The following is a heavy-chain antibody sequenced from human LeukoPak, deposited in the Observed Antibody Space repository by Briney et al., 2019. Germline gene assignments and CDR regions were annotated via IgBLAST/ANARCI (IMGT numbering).Heavy chain of an antibody. CDR3: ARDSTYSNFPENWFDP. V-gene: IGHV4-59*01. Sequence: PSETLSLTCTVSGGSINKYYWSWIRQSPGKGLEWLGYVHDSAGTIYNPSLKSRVTISVGTSKTQFSLKVTSVTTADTAVYYCARDSTYSNFPENWFDPWGQGTLVTVSS. CDR2: VHDSAGT. CDR1: GGSINKYY. J-gene: IGHJ5*02. D-gene: IGHD4-11*01.